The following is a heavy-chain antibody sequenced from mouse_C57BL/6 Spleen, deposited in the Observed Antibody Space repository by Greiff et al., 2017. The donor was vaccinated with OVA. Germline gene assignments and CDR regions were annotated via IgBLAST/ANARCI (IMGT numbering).Heavy chain of an antibody. CDR2: IYPGDGDT. J-gene: IGHJ3*01. CDR3: SREDDYDFAY. CDR1: GYAFSSYW. D-gene: IGHD2-4*01. Sequence: VQLHQSGAELVKPGASVKISCKASGYAFSSYWMNWVKQRPGKGLEWIGQIYPGDGDTNYNGKFKGKATLTADKSSSTAYMQLSSLTSEDSAVYFCSREDDYDFAYWGQGTLVTVSA. V-gene: IGHV1-80*01.